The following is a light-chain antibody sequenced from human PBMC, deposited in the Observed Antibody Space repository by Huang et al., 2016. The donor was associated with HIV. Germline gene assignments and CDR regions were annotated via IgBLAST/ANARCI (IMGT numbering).Light chain of an antibody. CDR1: QSLVSSDTNIY. CDR3: MQGTHWPPS. J-gene: IGKJ4*01. Sequence: DVVMTQSPLSLPVTLGQPASISCRSSQSLVSSDTNIYLTWFHQRPGQSPRHLIYKVSNRDAGVPDRFSGSGSGTDFTLKISRVEAEDVGVYYCMQGTHWPPSFGGGTKVEIK. V-gene: IGKV2-30*01. CDR2: KVS.